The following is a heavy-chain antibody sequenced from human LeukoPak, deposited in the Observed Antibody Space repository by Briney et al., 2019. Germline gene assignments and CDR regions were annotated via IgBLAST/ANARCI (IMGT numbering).Heavy chain of an antibody. Sequence: GGSLRLSCAASGFTFSSYWMHWVRQAPGKGLEWVSSISSSSSYIYYADSVKGRFTISRDNAKNSLYLQMNSLRAEDTAVYYCASRTYGVRYFDYWGQGTLVTVSS. CDR2: ISSSSSYI. J-gene: IGHJ4*02. D-gene: IGHD3-3*01. CDR1: GFTFSSYW. V-gene: IGHV3-21*01. CDR3: ASRTYGVRYFDY.